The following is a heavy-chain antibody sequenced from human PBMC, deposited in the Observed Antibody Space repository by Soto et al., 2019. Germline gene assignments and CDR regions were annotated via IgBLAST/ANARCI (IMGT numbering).Heavy chain of an antibody. CDR3: ARGYCTNGVCYRGFDY. Sequence: ASVKVSCKASGYTFTSYDINWVRQATGQGLEWMGWMNPNSGNTGYAQKFQGRVTMTRNTSISTAYMELSSLRSEDTAVYYCARGYCTNGVCYRGFDYWGQGTLVTV. V-gene: IGHV1-8*01. CDR2: MNPNSGNT. D-gene: IGHD2-8*01. CDR1: GYTFTSYD. J-gene: IGHJ4*02.